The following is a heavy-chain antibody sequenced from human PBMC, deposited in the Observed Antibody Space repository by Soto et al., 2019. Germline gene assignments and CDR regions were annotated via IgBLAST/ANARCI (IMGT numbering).Heavy chain of an antibody. Sequence: KPSETLSLTCTVSGGSISSYYWSWIRQPPGKGLEWIGYIYYSGSTNYNPSLKSRVTISVDTSKNQFSLKLSSVTAADTAVYYCARDRPARGEVLFDYWGQGTLVTVSS. V-gene: IGHV4-59*01. D-gene: IGHD3-10*01. CDR1: GGSISSYY. CDR3: ARDRPARGEVLFDY. CDR2: IYYSGST. J-gene: IGHJ4*02.